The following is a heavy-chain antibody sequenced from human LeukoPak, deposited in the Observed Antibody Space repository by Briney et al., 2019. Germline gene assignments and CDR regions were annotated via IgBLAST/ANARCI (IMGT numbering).Heavy chain of an antibody. CDR2: INPSGGST. CDR3: ARNDYYGSGSYSYNWFDP. J-gene: IGHJ5*02. D-gene: IGHD3-10*01. CDR1: GYIFSSYY. Sequence: GASVKVSCEASGYIFSSYYIHWVRQAPGQGLEWMGIINPSGGSTSYAQKFQGRVTMTRDTSTSTVYMELSSLRSEDTAVYYCARNDYYGSGSYSYNWFDPWGQGILVTVSP. V-gene: IGHV1-46*01.